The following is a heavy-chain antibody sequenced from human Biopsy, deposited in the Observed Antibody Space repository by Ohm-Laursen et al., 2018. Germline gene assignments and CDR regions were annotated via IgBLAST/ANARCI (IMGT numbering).Heavy chain of an antibody. D-gene: IGHD5-24*01. CDR1: GTSLSNFY. Sequence: SETLSLTCTVSGTSLSNFYWSWIRQPAGKGLEWIGRIFPAGITNYNPSLKSRVTLSTDTSETQFSLRLSSVTAADTAVYYCARQDGYLGYGYWGQGALVTVSS. V-gene: IGHV4-4*07. J-gene: IGHJ4*02. CDR2: IFPAGIT. CDR3: ARQDGYLGYGY.